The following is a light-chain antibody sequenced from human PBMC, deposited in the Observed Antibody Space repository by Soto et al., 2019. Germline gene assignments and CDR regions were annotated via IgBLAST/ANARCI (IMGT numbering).Light chain of an antibody. V-gene: IGKV3-11*01. J-gene: IGKJ4*01. Sequence: ETVLTQSPGTLSLSPGERATLSCRASQSVSGSRLAWYHQKPGQAPRLLIYGAFNRVTGIPAKFSGSGSGPDFTLTISSLEPDDCAGYYCQQRSNWPLTFGGGTNDEIE. CDR1: QSVSGSR. CDR3: QQRSNWPLT. CDR2: GAF.